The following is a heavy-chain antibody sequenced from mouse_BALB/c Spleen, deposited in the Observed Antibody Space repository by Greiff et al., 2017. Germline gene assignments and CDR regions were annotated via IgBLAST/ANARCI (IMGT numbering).Heavy chain of an antibody. Sequence: QVTLKVSGPGILQPSQTLSLTCSFSGFSLSTSGMGVSWIRQPSGKGLEWLAHIYWDDDKRYNPSLKSRLTISKDTSRNQVFLKITSVDTADTATYYCARRDYDYDGPYAMDYWGQGTSVTVSS. D-gene: IGHD2-4*01. CDR2: IYWDDDK. CDR3: ARRDYDYDGPYAMDY. J-gene: IGHJ4*01. V-gene: IGHV8-12*01. CDR1: GFSLSTSGMG.